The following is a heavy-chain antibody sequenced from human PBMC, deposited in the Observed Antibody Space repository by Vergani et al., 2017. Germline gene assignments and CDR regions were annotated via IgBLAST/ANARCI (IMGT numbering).Heavy chain of an antibody. J-gene: IGHJ4*02. CDR2: IKSDGSIT. CDR3: VRLSYDTTPYLQGGYDC. Sequence: DVHLAESGGGFFQPGGSLRLSCSASGFSFNSYWMHWVRQVPGKGLLWVSRIKSDGSITAYADSVKGRFTISRDNAQNTLYLQMNSLRVEDTGVYYCVRLSYDTTPYLQGGYDCWGQGTLVSVSS. D-gene: IGHD3-22*01. V-gene: IGHV3-74*03. CDR1: GFSFNSYW.